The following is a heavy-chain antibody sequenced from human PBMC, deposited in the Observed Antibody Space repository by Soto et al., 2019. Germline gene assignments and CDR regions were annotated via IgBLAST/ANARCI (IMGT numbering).Heavy chain of an antibody. CDR1: GFTFSSYG. CDR2: ISYDGSNK. J-gene: IGHJ1*01. Sequence: GASLSLSCAASGFTFSSYGMHWVRQAPGKGLEWVAVISYDGSNKYYADSVNGRFTISRDNSKNTLYLQRNSLRAEDTAVYYCAKARGDDSSGYYSAYFQHWGQGTLVTVSS. CDR3: AKARGDDSSGYYSAYFQH. V-gene: IGHV3-30*18. D-gene: IGHD3-22*01.